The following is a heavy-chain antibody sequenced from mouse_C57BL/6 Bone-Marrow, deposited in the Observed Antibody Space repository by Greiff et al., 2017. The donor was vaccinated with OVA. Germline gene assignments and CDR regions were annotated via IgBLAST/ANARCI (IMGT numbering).Heavy chain of an antibody. D-gene: IGHD2-12*01. Sequence: EVKLVESGGGLVKPGGSLKLSCAASGFTFSSYAMSWVRQTPEKRLEWVATISDGGSYIYYPDNVKGRFTISRDNAKNNLYLQMSQLKSEDTAMYYCARENDAGRFAYWGQGTLVTVSA. J-gene: IGHJ3*01. V-gene: IGHV5-4*01. CDR2: ISDGGSYI. CDR1: GFTFSSYA. CDR3: ARENDAGRFAY.